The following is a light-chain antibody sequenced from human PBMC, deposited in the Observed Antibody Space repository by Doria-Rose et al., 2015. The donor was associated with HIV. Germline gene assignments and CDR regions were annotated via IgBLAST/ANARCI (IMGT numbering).Light chain of an antibody. CDR3: MQTILLPFT. V-gene: IGKV2D-29*02. J-gene: IGKJ3*01. CDR2: EAS. CDR1: QSLVNSDGKTY. Sequence: EIVLTQSPLSLSVTPGQPASISCRSSQSLVNSDGKTYLYWYQQKPGQSPQLLIYEASNRFSGVPDRFSGSGSGTDFTLKISRVEPEDFGVYYCMQTILLPFTFGPGTTVDIK.